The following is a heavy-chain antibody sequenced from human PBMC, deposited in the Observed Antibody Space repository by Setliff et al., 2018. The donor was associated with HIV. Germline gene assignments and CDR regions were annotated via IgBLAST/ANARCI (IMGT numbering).Heavy chain of an antibody. Sequence: SETLSLTCTVSGGSITYSSYYWGWIRQPPGKGLEWIGSMDSSGNTYYSPSLRSRVTLSLDTSKNHISLHLSSVTAADTAVYYCARAPLSRLRSYYYYYGMDVWGQGTTVTVSS. J-gene: IGHJ6*02. D-gene: IGHD4-17*01. CDR3: ARAPLSRLRSYYYYYGMDV. V-gene: IGHV4-39*07. CDR1: GGSITYSSYY. CDR2: MDSSGNT.